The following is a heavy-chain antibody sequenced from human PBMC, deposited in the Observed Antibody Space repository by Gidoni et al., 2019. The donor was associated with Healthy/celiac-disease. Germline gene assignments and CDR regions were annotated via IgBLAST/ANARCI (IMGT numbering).Heavy chain of an antibody. J-gene: IGHJ6*02. CDR1: GFTVSSNY. CDR3: ARGMDTYYYYYYGMDV. CDR2: IYSGGSP. D-gene: IGHD5-18*01. Sequence: EVQLVESGGGLIQLGGSLRLSCTAFGFTVSSNYMSWVRQAPGKGLEWVSVIYSGGSPYYADSVKGRFTISRDNSKNTLYLQMNSLRAEDTAVYYCARGMDTYYYYYYGMDVWGQGTTVTVSS. V-gene: IGHV3-53*01.